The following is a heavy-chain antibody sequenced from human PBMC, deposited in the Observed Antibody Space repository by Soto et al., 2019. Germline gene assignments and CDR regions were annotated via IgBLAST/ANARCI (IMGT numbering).Heavy chain of an antibody. CDR1: GFTYTNYW. J-gene: IGHJ4*02. V-gene: IGHV3-74*01. Sequence: DVQLVESGGGLVQPGGSLRLSCAASGFTYTNYWMHWVRQAPEKGLVWVSRSDSDGIYTSYADSVKGRFTISRDNAKSTLYLQMNDLRTEDTAVYYCGSVFEYWGQGSLVTVSS. CDR3: GSVFEY. CDR2: SDSDGIYT.